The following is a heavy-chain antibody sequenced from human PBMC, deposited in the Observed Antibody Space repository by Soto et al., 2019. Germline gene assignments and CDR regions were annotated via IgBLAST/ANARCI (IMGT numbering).Heavy chain of an antibody. CDR1: GFTFSSYG. Sequence: GGSLRLSCAASGFTFSSYGMHWVRQAPGKGLEWVAVIWYDGSNKYYADSVKGRFTISRDNSKNTLYLQMNSLRAEDAAVYYCAREGDQYYFVYWGQGTLVTVSS. J-gene: IGHJ4*02. V-gene: IGHV3-33*01. CDR2: IWYDGSNK. D-gene: IGHD2-21*02. CDR3: AREGDQYYFVY.